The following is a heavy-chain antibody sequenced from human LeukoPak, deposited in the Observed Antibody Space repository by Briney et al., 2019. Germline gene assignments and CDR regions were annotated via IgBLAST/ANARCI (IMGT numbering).Heavy chain of an antibody. V-gene: IGHV3-7*01. CDR2: IKHDGSEK. J-gene: IGHJ4*02. Sequence: QPGESLRLSCAASVYIFTGYFMSWVRKAPWKGLEWVDSIKHDGSEKYYVDSVRGRFTISRDNTKNLLYLQMSSLRAEDTAVYYCATDRGWRTSGYYLYYFEYWGQGTLVTFSS. CDR3: ATDRGWRTSGYYLYYFEY. D-gene: IGHD3-3*01. CDR1: VYIFTGYF.